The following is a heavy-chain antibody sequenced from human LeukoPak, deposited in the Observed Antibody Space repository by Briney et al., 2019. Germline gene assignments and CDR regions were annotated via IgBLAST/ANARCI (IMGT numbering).Heavy chain of an antibody. Sequence: KTSETLSLTCAVYGGSFTGYYWSWIRQPPGKGLEWIGEISHRGSTNYNPSLKSRVTILVYTSKNQFSLKLTSVTAADTAVYYCARGRRQLVRSWGYWGQGTLVTVSS. CDR2: ISHRGST. CDR1: GGSFTGYY. J-gene: IGHJ4*02. D-gene: IGHD6-13*01. V-gene: IGHV4-34*01. CDR3: ARGRRQLVRSWGY.